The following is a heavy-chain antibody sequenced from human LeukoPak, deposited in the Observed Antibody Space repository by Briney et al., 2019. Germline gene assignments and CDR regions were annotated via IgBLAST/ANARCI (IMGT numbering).Heavy chain of an antibody. V-gene: IGHV4-34*01. Sequence: SETLSLTCAVYGGSLSGYYWSWIRQPPGKGLEWVGEINHSGSTNYNPSLKSRVTISVDTSKNQFSLKLSSVTAADTAVYSCAREERYCSGGSCYPVDYWGQGTLVTVSS. D-gene: IGHD2-15*01. CDR3: AREERYCSGGSCYPVDY. CDR1: GGSLSGYY. J-gene: IGHJ4*02. CDR2: INHSGST.